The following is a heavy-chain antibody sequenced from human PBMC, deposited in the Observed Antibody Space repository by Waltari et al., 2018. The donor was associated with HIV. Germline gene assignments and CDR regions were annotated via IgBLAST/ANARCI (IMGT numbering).Heavy chain of an antibody. Sequence: QLQLQESGPGLVKPSETLSLTCTVSGGPISSSRYYWGWIRQPPGKGLEWIGSIYYSGSTYYNPSLKSRVTISVDTSKNQFSLKLSSVTAADTAVYYCARVSYGSGGLDYWGQGTLVTVSS. CDR2: IYYSGST. V-gene: IGHV4-39*07. CDR3: ARVSYGSGGLDY. D-gene: IGHD3-10*01. J-gene: IGHJ4*02. CDR1: GGPISSSRYY.